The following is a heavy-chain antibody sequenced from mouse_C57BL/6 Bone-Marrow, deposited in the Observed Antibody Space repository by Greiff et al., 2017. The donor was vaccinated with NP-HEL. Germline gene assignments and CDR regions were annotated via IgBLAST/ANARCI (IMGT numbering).Heavy chain of an antibody. J-gene: IGHJ4*01. V-gene: IGHV14-3*01. D-gene: IGHD3-2*02. CDR1: GFNIKNTY. CDR3: AADSSGYDYAMDY. CDR2: IDPANGNT. Sequence: EVQLQQSVAELVRPGASVKLSCTASGFNIKNTYMHWVKQRPEQGLEWIGRIDPANGNTKYAPKFQGKATITADTSSNTTYLQLSSLTSEDTAIYCCAADSSGYDYAMDYWGQGTSVTVSS.